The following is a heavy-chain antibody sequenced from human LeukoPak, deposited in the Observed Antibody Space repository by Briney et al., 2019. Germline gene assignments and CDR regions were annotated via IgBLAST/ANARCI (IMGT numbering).Heavy chain of an antibody. J-gene: IGHJ6*03. CDR3: AREAAAAGRVYYYYYYMDV. V-gene: IGHV4-61*02. Sequence: PSQTLSLTCTVSGGSISSGSYYWSWIRQPAGKGLEWIGRIYTSGSTNYNPSLKSRVTISVDTSKNQFSLKLSSVTAADTAVYYCAREAAAAGRVYYYYYYMDVWGKGTTVTVSS. D-gene: IGHD6-13*01. CDR2: IYTSGST. CDR1: GGSISSGSYY.